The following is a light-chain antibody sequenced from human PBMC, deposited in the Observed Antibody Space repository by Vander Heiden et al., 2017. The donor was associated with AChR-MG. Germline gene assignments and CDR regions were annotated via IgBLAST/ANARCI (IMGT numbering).Light chain of an antibody. J-gene: IGLJ2*01. CDR3: SSDTSSTTLI. CDR1: SSDVGGYNY. CDR2: EVS. V-gene: IGLV2-14*01. Sequence: QSALTQPASVSGSPGQSITISCTGTSSDVGGYNYVSWYQQHPGKATKLMIYEVSNRPAGVSNRFSGSKSGNTASLTISGLRAEDEADYYCSSDTSSTTLIFGGGTKLTVL.